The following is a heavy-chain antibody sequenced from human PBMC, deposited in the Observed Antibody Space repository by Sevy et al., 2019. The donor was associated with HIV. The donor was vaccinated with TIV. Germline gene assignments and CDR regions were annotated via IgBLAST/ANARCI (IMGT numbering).Heavy chain of an antibody. J-gene: IGHJ4*02. D-gene: IGHD6-19*01. CDR3: ARAAVAGTGTGGGY. V-gene: IGHV3-30*04. Sequence: GGSLRLSCAASGLAFSSYAMHWVRQAPDKGLEWVAVISYDGSNQDYADSVKGRFTISRDNAKNSLFLQMNSLRAEDTAVYYCARAAVAGTGTGGGYWGQGTLVTVSS. CDR2: ISYDGSNQ. CDR1: GLAFSSYA.